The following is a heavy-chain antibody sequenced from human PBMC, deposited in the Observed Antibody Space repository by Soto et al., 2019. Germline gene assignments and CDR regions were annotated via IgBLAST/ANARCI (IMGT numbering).Heavy chain of an antibody. CDR1: GGSISSGGYY. J-gene: IGHJ5*02. CDR3: ARDRLSVTTPHGWFDP. V-gene: IGHV4-31*03. CDR2: IYYSGST. Sequence: LSLTCTVSGGSISSGGYYWSWIRQHPGKGLEWIGYIYYSGSTYYNPSLKSRVTISVDTSKNQFSLKLSSVTAADTAVYYCARDRLSVTTPHGWFDPWGQGTLVTVSS. D-gene: IGHD4-17*01.